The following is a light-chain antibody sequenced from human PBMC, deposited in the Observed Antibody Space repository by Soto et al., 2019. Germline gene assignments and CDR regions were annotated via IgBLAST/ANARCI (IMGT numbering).Light chain of an antibody. CDR3: HQYASSPWT. Sequence: DIVMTQSPDSLALSLGERATINCKSSQSVLYSTNNKNYLAWYQQKPGQPPKLLLYWASMRESGVPDRFSGSASGTDFTLTISSLQAEDLAVYYCHQYASSPWTFGQGTKVEIK. V-gene: IGKV4-1*01. CDR1: QSVLYSTNNKNY. CDR2: WAS. J-gene: IGKJ1*01.